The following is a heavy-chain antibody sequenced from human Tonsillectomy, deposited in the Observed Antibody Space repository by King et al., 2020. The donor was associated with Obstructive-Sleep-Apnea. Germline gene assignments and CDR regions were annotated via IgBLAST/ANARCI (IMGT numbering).Heavy chain of an antibody. CDR2: ISPGSTYI. D-gene: IGHD5-12*01. Sequence: VQLVESGGGLVKPGGSLRLSCSASGFTFSTYSMNWIRQAPGKGLEWVSSISPGSTYIYYIDSVKGRFTISRDNAKNSLYLHMDSLRAEDTAVYYCARDLPPGYSGYETFDYWGQGTLVTVSS. V-gene: IGHV3-21*01. CDR1: GFTFSTYS. CDR3: ARDLPPGYSGYETFDY. J-gene: IGHJ4*02.